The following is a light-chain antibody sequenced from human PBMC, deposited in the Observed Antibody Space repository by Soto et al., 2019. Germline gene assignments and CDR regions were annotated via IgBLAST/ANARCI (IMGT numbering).Light chain of an antibody. CDR2: AAS. V-gene: IGKV1-12*01. J-gene: IGKJ4*01. CDR3: LQVYNYPLT. CDR1: QGISSW. Sequence: DIQMTQSPSTLSASVGDRVTITCRASQGISSWLAWHQQKPGKAPKLLIYAASSLQSGVPSRFSGSGSGTDFTLTISSLQPEDFATYYCLQVYNYPLTFGGGTKVDI.